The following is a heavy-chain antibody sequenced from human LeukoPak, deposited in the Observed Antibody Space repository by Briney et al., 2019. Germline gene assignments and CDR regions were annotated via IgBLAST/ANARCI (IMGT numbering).Heavy chain of an antibody. J-gene: IGHJ1*01. Sequence: GGSLRLSCAASGFTFRSYEMHWVRQATGKGLEWASTIGTAGDTYYPGSVKGRFTISRENAKNSFYLQMNSLRAGDTAVYFCARASAGGEYFQHWGQGTPVTVSS. D-gene: IGHD6-13*01. CDR3: ARASAGGEYFQH. CDR2: IGTAGDT. CDR1: GFTFRSYE. V-gene: IGHV3-13*01.